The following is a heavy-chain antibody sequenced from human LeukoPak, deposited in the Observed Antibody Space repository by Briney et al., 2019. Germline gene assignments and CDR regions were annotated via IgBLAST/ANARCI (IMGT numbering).Heavy chain of an antibody. D-gene: IGHD3-10*01. J-gene: IGHJ5*02. V-gene: IGHV4-39*07. CDR3: ARDLSTMVRGIGNWFDP. Sequence: PSETLSLTCTVSGGSISSSSYYWGWIRQPPGKGLEWIGSIYYSGSTYYNPSLKSRVTISVDTSKNQFSLKLSSVTAADTAVYYCARDLSTMVRGIGNWFDPWGQGTLVTVSS. CDR1: GGSISSSSYY. CDR2: IYYSGST.